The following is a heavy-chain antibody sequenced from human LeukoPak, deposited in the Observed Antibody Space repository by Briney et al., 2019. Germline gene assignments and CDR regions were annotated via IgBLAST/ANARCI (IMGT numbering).Heavy chain of an antibody. V-gene: IGHV3-23*01. CDR3: ARNQQLGGHSYYYYGMDV. CDR2: ISGGGVTT. CDR1: GFTFTTYL. J-gene: IGHJ6*02. D-gene: IGHD3-16*01. Sequence: GGSLRLSCAASGFTFTTYLMTWVRQAPGKGLEWVSGISGGGVTTYYADSVKGRFTISRDNSKNTLYLQMNSLRADDTAIYYCARNQQLGGHSYYYYGMDVWGQGTTVTVSS.